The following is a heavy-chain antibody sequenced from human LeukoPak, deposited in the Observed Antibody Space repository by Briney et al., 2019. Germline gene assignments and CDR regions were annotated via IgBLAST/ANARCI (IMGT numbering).Heavy chain of an antibody. J-gene: IGHJ6*02. V-gene: IGHV3-33*01. CDR3: ARDRVRAVAGSGGRYYYYGMDV. D-gene: IGHD6-19*01. CDR2: IWYDGSNE. Sequence: RSLRLSCTASAFTFSSYGMHWVRQAPGKGLEWVAGIWYDGSNEDYADSVKGRFTISRDNSKNTLYLQMNSLRAEDTAVYYCARDRVRAVAGSGGRYYYYGMDVWGQGTTVTVSS. CDR1: AFTFSSYG.